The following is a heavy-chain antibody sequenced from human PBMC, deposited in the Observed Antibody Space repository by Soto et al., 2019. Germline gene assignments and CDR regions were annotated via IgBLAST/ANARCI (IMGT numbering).Heavy chain of an antibody. J-gene: IGHJ4*02. Sequence: GASVKVSCKASGYTFTSYGISWVRQAPGQGLEWMGWISAYNGNTNYAQKLQGRVTMTTDTSTSTAYMELRSLRSDDTAVYYCARCLKRFGAYGDYVFDYWGQGPLVIVSS. V-gene: IGHV1-18*01. CDR3: ARCLKRFGAYGDYVFDY. D-gene: IGHD4-17*01. CDR1: GYTFTSYG. CDR2: ISAYNGNT.